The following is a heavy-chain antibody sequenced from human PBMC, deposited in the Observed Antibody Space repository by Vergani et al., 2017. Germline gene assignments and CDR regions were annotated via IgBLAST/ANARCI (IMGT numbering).Heavy chain of an antibody. V-gene: IGHV3-30*17. D-gene: IGHD1-26*01. J-gene: IGHJ4*02. CDR2: ISSDGQNI. CDR1: GFNIARYN. Sequence: QVHLLQSGGTVVQPGGSLRLSCGGSGFNIARYNMHWVRQAPGEEPQWVAGISSDGQNIFYADSVKGRFTISRDNSKKYLYLLMNTLRPQDTATYFCVRVWRSSEWESLTYWGQGTPVVVSS. CDR3: VRVWRSSEWESLTY.